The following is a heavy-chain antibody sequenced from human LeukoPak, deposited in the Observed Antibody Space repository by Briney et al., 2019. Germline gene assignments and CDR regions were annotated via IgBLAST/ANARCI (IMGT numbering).Heavy chain of an antibody. Sequence: GGSLRLSCAASGFTFSSYWMTWVRQAPGKGLEWVANIKQDGGESYYVDSVKGRFTISRENAKNSLYLQMNNLRAEDTAVYYCARESHVTREDYWGQGTLVTVSS. V-gene: IGHV3-7*03. CDR2: IKQDGGES. CDR1: GFTFSSYW. D-gene: IGHD3-10*01. J-gene: IGHJ4*02. CDR3: ARESHVTREDY.